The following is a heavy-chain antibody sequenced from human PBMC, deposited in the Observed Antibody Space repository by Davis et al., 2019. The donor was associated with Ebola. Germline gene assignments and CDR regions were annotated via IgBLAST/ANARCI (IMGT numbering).Heavy chain of an antibody. CDR3: ARHDYGDSHFDY. V-gene: IGHV3-23*01. CDR2: ISGSGGST. D-gene: IGHD4-17*01. Sequence: GESLKISCAASGFTFSSYAMSWVRQASGKGLEWVSAISGSGGSTYYADSVKGRFTISRDNSKNTLYLQMNSLRAEDTAVYYCARHDYGDSHFDYWGQGTLVTVSS. J-gene: IGHJ4*02. CDR1: GFTFSSYA.